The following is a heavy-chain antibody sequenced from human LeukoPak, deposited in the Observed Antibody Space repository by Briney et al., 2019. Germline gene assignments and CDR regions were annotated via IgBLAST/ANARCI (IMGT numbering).Heavy chain of an antibody. V-gene: IGHV3-33*06. CDR1: GFTFSNYD. CDR2: IWFDGSNK. Sequence: GGSLRLSCAASGFTFSNYDMHWVRQAPGKGLEWVAVIWFDGSNKFYADSVKGRFTISRDDSKNTLYLQMNSLRTEDTAIYYCAKGDYYHSRGSSLLVDYWGQGTLVTVAS. D-gene: IGHD3-22*01. J-gene: IGHJ4*02. CDR3: AKGDYYHSRGSSLLVDY.